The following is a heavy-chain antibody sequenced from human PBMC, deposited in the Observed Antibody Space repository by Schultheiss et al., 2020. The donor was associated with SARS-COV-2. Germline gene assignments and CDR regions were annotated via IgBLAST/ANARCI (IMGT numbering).Heavy chain of an antibody. CDR3: ARVAWTTTVVTPIDY. J-gene: IGHJ4*02. CDR2: IYTSGST. D-gene: IGHD4-23*01. V-gene: IGHV4-59*10. CDR1: GGSFSGYY. Sequence: SETLSLTCAVYGGSFSGYYWSWIRQPPGKGLEWIGRIYTSGSTNYNPSLKSRVTISVDTSKNQFSLKLSSVTAADTAVYYCARVAWTTTVVTPIDYWGQGTLVTVSS.